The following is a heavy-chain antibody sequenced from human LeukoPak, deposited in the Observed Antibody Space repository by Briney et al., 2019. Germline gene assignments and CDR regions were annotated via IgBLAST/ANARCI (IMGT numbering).Heavy chain of an antibody. J-gene: IGHJ4*02. V-gene: IGHV3-53*01. CDR2: IYSSGGT. D-gene: IGHD6-19*01. Sequence: GGSLRLSCAASGFTFSSYGMHWVRQAPGKGLEWVSVIYSSGGTYYADSVKGRFTISRDSSKNTLYLQMNSLRAEDTAVYYCARGRSGWYYDYWGQGTLVTVSS. CDR1: GFTFSSYG. CDR3: ARGRSGWYYDY.